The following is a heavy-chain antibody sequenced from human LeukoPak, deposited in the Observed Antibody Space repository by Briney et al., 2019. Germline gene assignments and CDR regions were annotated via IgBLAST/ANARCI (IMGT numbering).Heavy chain of an antibody. V-gene: IGHV4-39*07. CDR3: ARDLGGYPFFMDV. Sequence: PSETLSLTCIVSGGSLSSDRHNWAWVRQSADKGLEHIGSVDQTGSPYYNPPLKSRVTISVDTSNKQFSLNLTSVTAADTAVYYCARDLGGYPFFMDVWGKGITVTVSS. J-gene: IGHJ6*03. D-gene: IGHD2-15*01. CDR2: VDQTGSP. CDR1: GGSLSSDRHN.